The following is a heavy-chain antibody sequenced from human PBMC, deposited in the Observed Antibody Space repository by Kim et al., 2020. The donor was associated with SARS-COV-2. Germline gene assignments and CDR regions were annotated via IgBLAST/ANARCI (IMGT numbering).Heavy chain of an antibody. J-gene: IGHJ4*02. CDR3: AAGYCSGGSCWRLGY. Sequence: ASVKVSCKVSGYSLTELSMHWVRQAPGQGLEWVGGFDPEDGETVYTQNFQGRVTLAEDTSTDTDYMELSSLRSEDTAVYYCAAGYCSGGSCWRLGYWGQGTLVTVSS. CDR2: FDPEDGET. V-gene: IGHV1-24*01. CDR1: GYSLTELS. D-gene: IGHD2-15*01.